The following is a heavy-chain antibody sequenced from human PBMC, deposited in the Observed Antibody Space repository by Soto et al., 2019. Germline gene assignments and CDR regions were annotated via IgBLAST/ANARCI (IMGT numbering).Heavy chain of an antibody. J-gene: IGHJ6*02. CDR1: GGSISSYY. CDR2: INHSGST. D-gene: IGHD6-13*01. CDR3: ASSGRDLGSSSPKGKNYYSYYGLDV. V-gene: IGHV4-34*01. Sequence: PSETLSLTCTVSGGSISSYYWSWIRQPPGKGLEWIGEINHSGSTNYNPSLKSRVTISVDTSKNQVSLKVYSVTAADTALYYCASSGRDLGSSSPKGKNYYSYYGLDVWGQGTTVTVSS.